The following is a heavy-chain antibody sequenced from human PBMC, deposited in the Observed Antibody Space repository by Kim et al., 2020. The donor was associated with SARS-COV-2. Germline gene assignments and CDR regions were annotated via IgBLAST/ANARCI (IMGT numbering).Heavy chain of an antibody. V-gene: IGHV4-4*02. CDR3: AGESFDP. Sequence: SETLSLTCTVSGGSITSINWWSWFRQSPGKGLEWIGEIYPGGSTNYNPSLKSRVSMSLDRSKNQFSLSLTSVTAADTAVYYCAGESFDPWGQGTLVTVSS. J-gene: IGHJ5*02. CDR2: IYPGGST. CDR1: GGSITSINW.